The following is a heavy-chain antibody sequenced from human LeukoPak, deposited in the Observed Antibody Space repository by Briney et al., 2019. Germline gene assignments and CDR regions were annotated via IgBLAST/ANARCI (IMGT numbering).Heavy chain of an antibody. CDR1: GGSFSGYY. V-gene: IGHV4-34*01. CDR2: INHSGST. J-gene: IGHJ5*02. D-gene: IGHD2-2*01. Sequence: SETLSLTCAVYGGSFSGYYWSWIRQPPGKGLEWIGEINHSGSTNYNPSLKSRVTISVDTSKNQFSLKLSSVTAADTAVYYCARRPLVPADHMGEYWFDPWGQGTLVTVSS. CDR3: ARRPLVPADHMGEYWFDP.